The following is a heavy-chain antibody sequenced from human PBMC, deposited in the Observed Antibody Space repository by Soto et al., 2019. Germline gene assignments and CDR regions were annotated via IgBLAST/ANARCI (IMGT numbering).Heavy chain of an antibody. J-gene: IGHJ4*02. Sequence: SETLSLTCSVSGGSISSDDYYWTWIRQPPGEGLEWIGYIYYTGRTSSTPSLESRVTISIDTSKNQFSLQMDSLRAEDTAVYYCARDPPLSVLVVVATDDFWGQGTLVTVSS. CDR2: IYYTGRT. D-gene: IGHD2-21*01. V-gene: IGHV4-30-4*01. CDR1: GGSISSDDYY. CDR3: ARDPPLSVLVVVATDDF.